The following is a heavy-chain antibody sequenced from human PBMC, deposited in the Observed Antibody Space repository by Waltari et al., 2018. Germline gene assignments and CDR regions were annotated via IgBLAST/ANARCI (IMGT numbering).Heavy chain of an antibody. CDR2: ISGRCDNT. D-gene: IGHD2-2*01. CDR1: GFTFSSYA. V-gene: IGHV3-23*04. CDR3: AKDRYCNYISCYGGWVY. J-gene: IGHJ4*02. Sequence: EVQLVESGGGLVQPGGSLRLSCAASGFTFSSYAMSWVRQAPGKGLEWVSVISGRCDNTYDADSVKGRFTISRDNSKNTLYLQMNSLRADDTATYYCAKDRYCNYISCYGGWVYWGQGNLVTVSS.